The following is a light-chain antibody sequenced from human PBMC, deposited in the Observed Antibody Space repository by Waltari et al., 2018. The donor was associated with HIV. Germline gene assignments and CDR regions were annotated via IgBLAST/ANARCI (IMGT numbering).Light chain of an antibody. J-gene: IGKJ1*01. CDR2: GAS. V-gene: IGKV1-12*01. Sequence: IQMTQSPPSISASVGDSVTITCRASQDIRTNLAWYQFKVGRAPRLLSYGASSLSTGVPSRFRGSGSGTDFTLTITSLQPEDFATFYCQQPNTFPPTFGQGTKVEIK. CDR1: QDIRTN. CDR3: QQPNTFPPT.